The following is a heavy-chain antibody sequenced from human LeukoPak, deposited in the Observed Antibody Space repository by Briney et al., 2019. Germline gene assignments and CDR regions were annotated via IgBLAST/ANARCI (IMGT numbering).Heavy chain of an antibody. CDR3: ASGSYDYVWGSYPRD. Sequence: ASVKVSCKASGYTFTSYYMHWVRQAPGQGLEWMGIINPSGGSTSYAQKFQGRVTMTRDTSTSTVYMELSSLRSEDTAVYYCASGSYDYVWGSYPRDWGQGTLVTVSS. J-gene: IGHJ4*02. D-gene: IGHD3-16*02. V-gene: IGHV1-46*01. CDR1: GYTFTSYY. CDR2: INPSGGST.